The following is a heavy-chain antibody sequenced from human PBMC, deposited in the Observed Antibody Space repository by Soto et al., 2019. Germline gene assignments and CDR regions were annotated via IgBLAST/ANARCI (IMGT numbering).Heavy chain of an antibody. CDR1: GGSISVYY. Sequence: PSETLSLTCTISGGSISVYYWSWIRQPPGQALEWIGYIYDSGSPYYNPPLRSRVIISADTSKNQISLKLTSATAADTAVYHCARGVGSSPPRYWGRGTLVTVSS. D-gene: IGHD1-26*01. CDR3: ARGVGSSPPRY. J-gene: IGHJ4*02. CDR2: IYDSGSP. V-gene: IGHV4-59*01.